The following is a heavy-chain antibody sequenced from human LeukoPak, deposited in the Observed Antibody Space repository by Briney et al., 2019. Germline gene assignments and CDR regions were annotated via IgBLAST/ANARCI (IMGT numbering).Heavy chain of an antibody. V-gene: IGHV3-33*03. CDR1: GFTFSSHG. CDR3: AKEEGYYDSSGYYYVGAFDI. J-gene: IGHJ3*02. CDR2: ISDDGTAM. Sequence: GGSLRLSCTASGFTFSSHGMHWVRQAPGKGLEWVAIISDDGTAMFYTDSVKGRFTISRDNSKNTLYLQMNSLRAEDTAVYYCAKEEGYYDSSGYYYVGAFDIWGQGTMVTVSS. D-gene: IGHD3-22*01.